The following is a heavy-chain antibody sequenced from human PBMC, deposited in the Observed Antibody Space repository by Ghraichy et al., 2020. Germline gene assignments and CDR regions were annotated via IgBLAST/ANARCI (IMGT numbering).Heavy chain of an antibody. V-gene: IGHV3-23*01. Sequence: GGSLRLSCAASGFTFSSYAMSWVRQAPGKGLECVSSISGSGISTYYADSVKGRFTISRDNSKNTLYLQMNSLRSGDTAVYYCAKVHSSGWYQVKSGPFDYWGQGILATVSS. CDR2: ISGSGIST. J-gene: IGHJ4*02. CDR3: AKVHSSGWYQVKSGPFDY. CDR1: GFTFSSYA. D-gene: IGHD6-19*01.